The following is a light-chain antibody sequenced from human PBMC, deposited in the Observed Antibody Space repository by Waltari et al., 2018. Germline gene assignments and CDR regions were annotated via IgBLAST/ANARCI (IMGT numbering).Light chain of an antibody. Sequence: YELTQPPSVSVSPGQTASITCPGDKWGDKSACWYQQKPGQSPVLVIYQDNKRPSGIPERFSGSNSGNTSTLTISGTQPMDEADYYCQTWDSSTVLFGGGTELTVL. V-gene: IGLV3-1*01. CDR1: KWGDKS. J-gene: IGLJ2*01. CDR3: QTWDSSTVL. CDR2: QDN.